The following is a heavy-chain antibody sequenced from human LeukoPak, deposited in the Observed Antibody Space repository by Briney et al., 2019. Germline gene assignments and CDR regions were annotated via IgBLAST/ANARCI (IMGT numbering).Heavy chain of an antibody. CDR1: GFTFSDHY. D-gene: IGHD1-26*01. J-gene: IGHJ4*02. CDR3: ARISGSYVFDY. CDR2: ISSSTYT. V-gene: IGHV3-11*03. Sequence: PGGSLRLSCAASGFTFSDHYMSWIRQAPGQGLEWVSYISSSTYTNYVDSVKGRFTISRDNAKNSMYLQMNSLRAEDTAVYYCARISGSYVFDYWGQGTLVTVSS.